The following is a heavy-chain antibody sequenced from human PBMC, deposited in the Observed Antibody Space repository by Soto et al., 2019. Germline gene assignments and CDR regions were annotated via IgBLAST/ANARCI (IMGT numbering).Heavy chain of an antibody. CDR3: ARATGIAATNIYYYYMDV. J-gene: IGHJ6*03. CDR2: IIPILGIA. V-gene: IGHV1-69*02. CDR1: GGTFSSYT. D-gene: IGHD6-13*01. Sequence: GASVKVSCKASGGTFSSYTISWVRQAPGQGLEWMGRIIPILGIANYAQKFQGRVTITADKSTSTAYMELSSLRSEDTAVYYCARATGIAATNIYYYYMDVWGKGTTVTVSS.